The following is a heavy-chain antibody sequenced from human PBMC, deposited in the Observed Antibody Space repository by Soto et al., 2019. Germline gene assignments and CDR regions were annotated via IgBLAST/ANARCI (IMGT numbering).Heavy chain of an antibody. CDR3: VFFFQAEVGIRGVRPVSAFLLNRSSDL. V-gene: IGHV3-33*01. J-gene: IGHJ2*01. Sequence: KGLDWVAVIWYDGSNKYYADSVKGRFTISRDNSKSTLYLQMNSLSAEDMAVYYFVFFFQAEVGIRGVRPVSAFLLNRSSDL. CDR2: IWYDGSNK. D-gene: IGHD3-10*02.